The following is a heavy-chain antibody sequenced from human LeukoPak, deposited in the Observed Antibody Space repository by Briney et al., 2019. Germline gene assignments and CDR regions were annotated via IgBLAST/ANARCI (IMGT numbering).Heavy chain of an antibody. V-gene: IGHV4-59*08. D-gene: IGHD3-3*01. CDR3: ARHRIYDFWSGYYYFDY. Sequence: SETLSLTCTVSGGSISSYYWSWIRQPPGKGLEWIGYIYYSGSTNYNPSLKSRVTISVDTSKNQFSLKLSSVTAADTAVYYCARHRIYDFWSGYYYFDYWGQGTLVTVSS. J-gene: IGHJ4*02. CDR1: GGSISSYY. CDR2: IYYSGST.